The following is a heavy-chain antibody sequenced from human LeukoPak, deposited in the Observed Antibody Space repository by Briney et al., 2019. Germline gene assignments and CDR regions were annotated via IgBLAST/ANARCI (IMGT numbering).Heavy chain of an antibody. J-gene: IGHJ4*02. V-gene: IGHV3-30*02. CDR1: GFTFSSYG. Sequence: GGSLRLSCAASGFTFSSYGMHWVRQAPGKGLEWVAFIRYDGSNKYYADSVRGRFTISRDTSRSTLYLQMNSLRAEDAAVYYCAKAPVTSCRGAFCYPFDYWGQGTLVTVSS. D-gene: IGHD2-15*01. CDR2: IRYDGSNK. CDR3: AKAPVTSCRGAFCYPFDY.